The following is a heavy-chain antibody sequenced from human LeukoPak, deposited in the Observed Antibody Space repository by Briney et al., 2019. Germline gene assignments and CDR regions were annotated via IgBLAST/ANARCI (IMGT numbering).Heavy chain of an antibody. CDR1: GGTFSSYA. CDR2: MNPNNGNT. V-gene: IGHV1-8*02. CDR3: ARVPRDTETSNYYNMDV. J-gene: IGHJ6*04. Sequence: ASVKVSCKASGGTFSSYAISWVRQAPGQGLEWMGWMNPNNGNTGYPLKFQGRVTMTRDTSISTGYMELRSLRSEDTAIYYCARVPRDTETSNYYNMDVWGKGTMVTISS.